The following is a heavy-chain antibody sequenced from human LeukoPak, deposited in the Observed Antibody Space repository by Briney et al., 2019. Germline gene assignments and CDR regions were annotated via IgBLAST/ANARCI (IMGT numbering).Heavy chain of an antibody. J-gene: IGHJ4*02. D-gene: IGHD2-15*01. V-gene: IGHV5-51*01. Sequence: GESLKISCKGSGYGFTSYWIGWVRQMPGKGLEWMGIVYPGDSDTRYSPSFQGQVTISADKSISTAYLQWSSLKASDTAMYYCARQFPHCSGGSCSDYWGQGTLVTVSS. CDR3: ARQFPHCSGGSCSDY. CDR2: VYPGDSDT. CDR1: GYGFTSYW.